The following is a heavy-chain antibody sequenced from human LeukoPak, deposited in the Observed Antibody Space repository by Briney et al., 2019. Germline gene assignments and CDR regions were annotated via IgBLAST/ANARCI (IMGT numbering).Heavy chain of an antibody. J-gene: IGHJ5*02. V-gene: IGHV3-21*01. CDR3: ARDLGQYYDTSDNWFDP. CDR1: GFTFSSHS. D-gene: IGHD3-22*01. Sequence: GESLRLSCAASGFTFSSHSMNWVRQAPGKGLEWVSSISSSSSYIYYADSVKGRFTISRDNAKKSLNLQMNSLRAEDTAVYYCARDLGQYYDTSDNWFDPWGREPWSPSPQ. CDR2: ISSSSSYI.